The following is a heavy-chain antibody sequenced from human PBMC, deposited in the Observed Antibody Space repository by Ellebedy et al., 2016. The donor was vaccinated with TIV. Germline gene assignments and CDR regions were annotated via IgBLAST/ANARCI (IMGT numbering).Heavy chain of an antibody. CDR1: GSSISTSSYY. V-gene: IGHV4-39*01. D-gene: IGHD6-19*01. CDR2: MYYSGST. CDR3: ARGPGYSSRWSDAFDI. Sequence: SETLSLXXSVSGSSISTSSYYCGWIRQSPGKGLEWIASMYYSGSTNYNPSLKSRVTISVDTSKNQLSLNLSSVTAADTAVYYCARGPGYSSRWSDAFDIWGQGTMVTVSS. J-gene: IGHJ3*02.